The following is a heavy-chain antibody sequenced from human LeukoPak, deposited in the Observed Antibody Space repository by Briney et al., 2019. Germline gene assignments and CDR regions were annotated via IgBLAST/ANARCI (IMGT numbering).Heavy chain of an antibody. Sequence: GRSLRLSCTASGFTFSSYSMNWVRQAPGKGLEWVSSISSSSSYIYYADSVKGRFTISRDNAKNSLYLQMNSLRAEDTAVYYCARDWGYDSSGYYPRSFDYWGQGTLVTVSS. CDR2: ISSSSSYI. V-gene: IGHV3-21*01. CDR3: ARDWGYDSSGYYPRSFDY. D-gene: IGHD3-22*01. CDR1: GFTFSSYS. J-gene: IGHJ4*02.